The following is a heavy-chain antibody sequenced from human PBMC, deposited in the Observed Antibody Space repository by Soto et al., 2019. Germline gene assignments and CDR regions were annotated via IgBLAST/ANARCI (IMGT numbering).Heavy chain of an antibody. D-gene: IGHD6-6*01. CDR2: INHSGST. J-gene: IGHJ4*02. Sequence: QVQLQQWGAGLLKPSETLSLTCAVYGGSFSGYYWSWIRQPPGKGLEWIGEINHSGSTNYNPALKCRATISVDTSKNQFSLKLSSVTVAGTAVYYCARGRMGIAARRALDYWGQGTLVTVSS. CDR1: GGSFSGYY. CDR3: ARGRMGIAARRALDY. V-gene: IGHV4-34*01.